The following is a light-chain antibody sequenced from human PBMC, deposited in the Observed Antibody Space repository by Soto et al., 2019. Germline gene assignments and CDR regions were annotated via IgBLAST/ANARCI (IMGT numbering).Light chain of an antibody. CDR2: GAS. CDR1: QRVSSGY. V-gene: IGKV3-20*01. J-gene: IGKJ1*01. Sequence: EIVMTQSPATLSVSPGERATLSCRASQRVSSGYLAWYQQKPGQAPRLLIYGASNRATDIPDRFSGSGSGTDFTLTISRLEPEDFAVYYCQQYGSSLWTFGQGTKVDIK. CDR3: QQYGSSLWT.